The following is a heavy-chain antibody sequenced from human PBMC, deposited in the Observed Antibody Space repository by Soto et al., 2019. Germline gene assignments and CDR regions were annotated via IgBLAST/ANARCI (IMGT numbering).Heavy chain of an antibody. Sequence: SETLSLTCTVSGGSISSNYWTWIRQPPGKGLEWIGYVYNSGSTNYNPSLKSRVTISEDTYKNKFSLKVNSMTAADTAVYYCARYRRESVAGYTLDNWGQGMLVTVSS. V-gene: IGHV4-59*01. CDR1: GGSISSNY. D-gene: IGHD6-13*01. CDR3: ARYRRESVAGYTLDN. J-gene: IGHJ4*02. CDR2: VYNSGST.